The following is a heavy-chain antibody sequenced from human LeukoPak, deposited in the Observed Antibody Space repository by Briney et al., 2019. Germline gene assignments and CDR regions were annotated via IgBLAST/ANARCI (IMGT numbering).Heavy chain of an antibody. D-gene: IGHD2-21*02. CDR2: ISSHAAYI. J-gene: IGHJ4*02. CDR1: GFPFGGHA. CDR3: ARTAIRVDFFDS. V-gene: IGHV3-21*01. Sequence: PGGSLRLSCAASGFPFGGHAMVWVRQAPGKGLECVSSISSHAAYINYADSVKGRFTISRDNDKNSLFLDMNSLRVDDTAVYFCARTAIRVDFFDSWGQGTLVTVSS.